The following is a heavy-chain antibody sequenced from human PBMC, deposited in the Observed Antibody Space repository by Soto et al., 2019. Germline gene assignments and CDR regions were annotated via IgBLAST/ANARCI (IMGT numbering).Heavy chain of an antibody. Sequence: PSETLSLTCTVSGGSVTSSSYHWSWIRQPPGKGLEYIGYIYYSGRTKYNPYLKSRVTISVDKSKSKFTLNLSAATAADTAVYYCARLSRTVNYWGPGNLVTVSS. J-gene: IGHJ4*02. D-gene: IGHD3-16*02. CDR3: ARLSRTVNY. V-gene: IGHV4-61*01. CDR2: IYYSGRT. CDR1: GGSVTSSSYH.